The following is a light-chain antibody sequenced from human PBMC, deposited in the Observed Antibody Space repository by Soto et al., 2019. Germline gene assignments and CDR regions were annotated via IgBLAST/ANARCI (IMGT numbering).Light chain of an antibody. Sequence: EVVLTQSPGTLSLSPGERATLSCRASQSVSNNVAWYQQKPGQAPRLLIYVASTRATGIPARFSGSGSGTEFTLTISSLQSEDFAVYYCQQYNNWPRTFGQGTKVDIK. V-gene: IGKV3-15*01. J-gene: IGKJ1*01. CDR2: VAS. CDR3: QQYNNWPRT. CDR1: QSVSNN.